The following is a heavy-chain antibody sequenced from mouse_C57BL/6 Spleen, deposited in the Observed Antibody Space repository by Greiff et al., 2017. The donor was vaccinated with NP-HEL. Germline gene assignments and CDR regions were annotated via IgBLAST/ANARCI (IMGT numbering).Heavy chain of an antibody. CDR2: IYPGGGYT. CDR1: GYTFTNYW. J-gene: IGHJ1*03. Sequence: VQLQQSGAELVRPGTSVKMSCKASGYTFTNYWIGWAKQRPGHGLEWIGDIYPGGGYTNYNAKFKGKATLTADKSSSTAYMQFSSLTSEDSSIYYCARSTYYYGSRGYFDVWGTGTTVTVSS. CDR3: ARSTYYYGSRGYFDV. D-gene: IGHD1-1*01. V-gene: IGHV1-63*01.